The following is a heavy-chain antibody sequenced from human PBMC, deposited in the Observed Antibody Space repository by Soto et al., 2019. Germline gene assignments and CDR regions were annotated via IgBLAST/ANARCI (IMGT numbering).Heavy chain of an antibody. Sequence: PGASLKISCKGSGYNFNTNWIGWVRQMPGKGLEWMGVIFPSDSDIRYSPSLQGQVTISADKSISTTYLQWRSLTASDTAMYYCARVFGSGWSGFDPWGQGTLVTVSS. CDR2: IFPSDSDI. CDR1: GYNFNTNW. V-gene: IGHV5-51*01. CDR3: ARVFGSGWSGFDP. J-gene: IGHJ5*02. D-gene: IGHD6-19*01.